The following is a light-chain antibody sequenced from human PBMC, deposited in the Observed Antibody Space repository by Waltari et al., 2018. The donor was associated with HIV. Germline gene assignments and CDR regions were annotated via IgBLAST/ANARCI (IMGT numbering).Light chain of an antibody. J-gene: IGLJ1*01. V-gene: IGLV2-11*01. CDR1: TSDLGVYNY. CDR2: DVT. CDR3: CSYAGTYTEV. Sequence: QSALTQPRSVSGSPGQSVTLSCTGTTSDLGVYNYVSWYRQHPGNAPELIIYDVTKRPSGVPDRFSGSKSGNTASLTISGLQAEDEADYYCCSYAGTYTEVFGTGTMVTVL.